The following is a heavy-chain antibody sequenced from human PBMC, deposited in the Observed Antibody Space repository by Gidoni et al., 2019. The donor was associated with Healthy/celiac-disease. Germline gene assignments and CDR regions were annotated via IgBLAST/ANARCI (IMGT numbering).Heavy chain of an antibody. D-gene: IGHD3-3*01. Sequence: QVQLVESGGGVVQPGRSLRLSCAASGFTFSSSGMHWVRQAPGKGLEWVAVIWYDGSNKYYADSVKGRFTISRDNSKNTLYLQMNSLRAEDTAVYYCARTTDDLVWSGYTLFDYWGQGTLVTVSS. V-gene: IGHV3-33*01. CDR2: IWYDGSNK. CDR1: GFTFSSSG. J-gene: IGHJ4*02. CDR3: ARTTDDLVWSGYTLFDY.